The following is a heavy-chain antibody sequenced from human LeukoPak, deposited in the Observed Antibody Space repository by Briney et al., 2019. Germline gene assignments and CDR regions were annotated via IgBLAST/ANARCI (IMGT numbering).Heavy chain of an antibody. CDR1: GYSFNSYW. V-gene: IGHV5-51*01. J-gene: IGHJ5*02. CDR2: IYPGDSDT. CDR3: ARHVEMSTATRWFDP. Sequence: GESLKISCKGSGYSFNSYWIAWVRQMPGKGLEWMGIIYPGDSDTRYSPSFQGQVTISADRSISTAYLQWSSLKASDTAIYYCARHVEMSTATRWFDPWGQGTLVTVSS. D-gene: IGHD5-24*01.